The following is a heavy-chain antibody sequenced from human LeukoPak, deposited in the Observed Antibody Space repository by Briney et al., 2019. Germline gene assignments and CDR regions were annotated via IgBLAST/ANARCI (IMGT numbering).Heavy chain of an antibody. CDR3: ARVEGKVTTSRGSF. CDR1: GFTFSNYW. J-gene: IGHJ4*02. CDR2: IKQDGSEK. V-gene: IGHV3-7*01. D-gene: IGHD4-4*01. Sequence: GGSLRLSCAASGFTFSNYWMSWVRQAPGKGLEWVANIKQDGSEKYYVDSVKGRFTISRDNAKNSLYLQMNSLRNEDTALYYCARVEGKVTTSRGSFWGQGTLVTVSS.